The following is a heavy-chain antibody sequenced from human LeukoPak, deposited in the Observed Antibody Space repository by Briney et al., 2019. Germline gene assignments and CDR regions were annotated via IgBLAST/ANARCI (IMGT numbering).Heavy chain of an antibody. Sequence: GSLRLSCATSGFTFTNYWMSWVRQAPGKGLEWIGYIHYNGKTNYNPSLKSRVTLSLDTSKNQFSLNLTSVTAADTAVYYCARLQNVDITMVSYYFDYWGQGTLVTVSS. D-gene: IGHD5-18*01. CDR1: GFTFTNYW. CDR3: ARLQNVDITMVSYYFDY. V-gene: IGHV4-59*08. J-gene: IGHJ4*02. CDR2: IHYNGKT.